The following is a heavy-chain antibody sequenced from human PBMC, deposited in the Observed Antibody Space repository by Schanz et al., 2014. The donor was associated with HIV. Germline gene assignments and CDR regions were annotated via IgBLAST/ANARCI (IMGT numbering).Heavy chain of an antibody. CDR2: VNRESANR. D-gene: IGHD1-26*01. V-gene: IGHV1-8*02. Sequence: QVQLVQSGPEVKKPGASVRVSCETSGYTFFDYDINWVRQAPGQGLEWMGWVNRESANRGMADKFLGRLSLNRFTSTGTAYVKLDSLRSEDTAIYYCVRAASFHFDKEGYYRNWYFDFWGRGTLVAVSS. J-gene: IGHJ2*01. CDR3: VRAASFHFDKEGYYRNWYFDF. CDR1: GYTFFDYD.